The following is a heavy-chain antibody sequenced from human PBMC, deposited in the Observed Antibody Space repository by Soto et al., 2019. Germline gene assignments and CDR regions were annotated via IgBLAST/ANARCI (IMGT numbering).Heavy chain of an antibody. CDR1: GYTFTSYG. D-gene: IGHD1-1*01. Sequence: ASVKVSCKASGYTFTSYGISWVRQAPGQGLEWMGWISAYNGNTNYAQKLQARVTMTTDTSTSTAYMELRSLRSDDTAVYYCEGVVGGQGLINCRYYLAYGGQETVST. V-gene: IGHV1-18*01. CDR3: EGVVGGQGLINCRYYLAY. CDR2: ISAYNGNT. J-gene: IGHJ4*02.